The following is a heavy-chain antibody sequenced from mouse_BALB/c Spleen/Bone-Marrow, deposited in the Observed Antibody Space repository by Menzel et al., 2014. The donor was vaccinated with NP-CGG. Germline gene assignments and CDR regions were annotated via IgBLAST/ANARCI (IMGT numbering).Heavy chain of an antibody. V-gene: IGHV1-7*01. CDR3: ARFSDGYYLPLDY. CDR1: GYTFXDYW. D-gene: IGHD2-3*01. CDR2: INPGTGYT. Sequence: QVQLQQSGAELAKPGASVKMSCKASGYTFXDYWMHWVKQRPGQGLEWLGYINPGTGYTEYNQKFKDKATLTADKSSSTAYMQLNSLTSEDSAVYYCARFSDGYYLPLDYWGQGTTLTVSS. J-gene: IGHJ2*01.